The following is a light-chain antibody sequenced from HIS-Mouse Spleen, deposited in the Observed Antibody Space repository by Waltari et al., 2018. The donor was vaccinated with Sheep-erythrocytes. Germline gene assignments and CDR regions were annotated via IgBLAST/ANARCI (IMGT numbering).Light chain of an antibody. CDR3: QAWDSSTAV. V-gene: IGLV3-1*01. J-gene: IGLJ2*01. CDR1: KLGDKY. Sequence: SYELTQPPSVSVSPGQTASITCSGDKLGDKYAYWYQQKPGQTPVLVIYQDSKRPSGIPDRLSGTNAGNTATLTISGTQAMDEADYYGQAWDSSTAVFGGGTKLTVL. CDR2: QDS.